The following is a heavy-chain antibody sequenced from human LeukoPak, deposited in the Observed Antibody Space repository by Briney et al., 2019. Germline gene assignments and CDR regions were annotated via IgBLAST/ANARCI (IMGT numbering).Heavy chain of an antibody. CDR3: AREVPIVRGLRWDY. CDR1: GGSFSSYY. J-gene: IGHJ4*02. V-gene: IGHV4-59*01. CDR2: IYYSGST. Sequence: SETLSLTCTVSGGSFSSYYWNWVRQPPGKGLEWIGYIYYSGSTNCNPSLKSRVTISIDTSKNQFSLKLRSVTAAGTAVYYCAREVPIVRGLRWDYWGQGTLVTVSS. D-gene: IGHD3-10*01.